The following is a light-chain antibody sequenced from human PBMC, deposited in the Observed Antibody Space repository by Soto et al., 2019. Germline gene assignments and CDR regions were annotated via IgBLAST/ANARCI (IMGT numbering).Light chain of an antibody. CDR1: SSDVGAYND. Sequence: QSALTQPPSVSGSPGQSVTISCTGTSSDVGAYNDVSWYQQHPGKAPQLIIYEVNRRPSGVPDRFSGSKSGNTASLTVSGLQAEDETDYFCSSYAGSNNLILFGGGTKLTVL. V-gene: IGLV2-8*01. CDR2: EVN. CDR3: SSYAGSNNLIL. J-gene: IGLJ2*01.